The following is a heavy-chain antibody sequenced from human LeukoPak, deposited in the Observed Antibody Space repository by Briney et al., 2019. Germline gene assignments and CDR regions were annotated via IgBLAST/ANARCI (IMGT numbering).Heavy chain of an antibody. D-gene: IGHD3-3*01. CDR3: ARDQGFLEWLSNYFDY. Sequence: PSETLSLTCAVYGGSFSGYYWSWIRQPPGKGLEWIGEINHSGSTNYNPSLKSRVTISVDTSKNQFSLKLSSVTAADTAVYYCARDQGFLEWLSNYFDYWGQGTLVTVSS. CDR2: INHSGST. CDR1: GGSFSGYY. J-gene: IGHJ4*02. V-gene: IGHV4-34*01.